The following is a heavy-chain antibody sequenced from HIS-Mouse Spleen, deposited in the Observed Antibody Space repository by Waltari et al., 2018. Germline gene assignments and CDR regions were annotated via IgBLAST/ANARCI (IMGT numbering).Heavy chain of an antibody. CDR1: GFSLSTSGVG. CDR3: ARGIAVAGTNWFDP. J-gene: IGHJ5*02. V-gene: IGHV2-5*01. CDR2: IYWNDDK. Sequence: QITLKESGPTLVKPTQTLTLTCTFSGFSLSTSGVGVGWIRQPPGKALEGLALIYWNDDKRYSPSLKSRLHITKDTSKNQVVLTMTNMDPVDTATYYCARGIAVAGTNWFDPWGQGTLVTVSS. D-gene: IGHD6-19*01.